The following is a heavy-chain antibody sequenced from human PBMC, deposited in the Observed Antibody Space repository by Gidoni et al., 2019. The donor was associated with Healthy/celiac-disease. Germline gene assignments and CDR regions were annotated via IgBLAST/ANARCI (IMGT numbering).Heavy chain of an antibody. CDR1: GFTFSSYG. Sequence: QVQLVESGGGVVQPGRSLRLCCAASGFTFSSYGMPWVRQAPGQGREWVAVIWYDGSNKYYADSVKGRFTISRDKSKNTLYLQMNSLRAEDTAVYYCARGSRSWYSYFDYWGQGTLVTVSS. CDR3: ARGSRSWYSYFDY. D-gene: IGHD6-13*01. J-gene: IGHJ4*02. CDR2: IWYDGSNK. V-gene: IGHV3-33*01.